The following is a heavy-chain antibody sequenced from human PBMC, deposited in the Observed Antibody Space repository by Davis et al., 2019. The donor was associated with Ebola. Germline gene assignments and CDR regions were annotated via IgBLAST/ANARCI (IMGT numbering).Heavy chain of an antibody. Sequence: AASVKVSCKASGGTFSSYAISWVRQAPGQGLEWMGGIIPIFGTPNYAQKFQGRVTITADKSTSTAYMELSSLRSEDTAVYYCARRSRPPYLWFDPWGQGTLVTVSS. J-gene: IGHJ5*02. CDR1: GGTFSSYA. D-gene: IGHD2/OR15-2a*01. CDR3: ARRSRPPYLWFDP. CDR2: IIPIFGTP. V-gene: IGHV1-69*06.